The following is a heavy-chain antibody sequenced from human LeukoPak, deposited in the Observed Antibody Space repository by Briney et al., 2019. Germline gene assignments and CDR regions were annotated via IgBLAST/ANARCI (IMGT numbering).Heavy chain of an antibody. CDR3: ARLSIIGHMDTPMVGRRTYYFDY. V-gene: IGHV4-59*08. CDR1: GGSISSYY. D-gene: IGHD5-18*01. CDR2: IYYSGST. J-gene: IGHJ4*02. Sequence: SETLSLTCTVSGGSISSYYWSWIRQPPGKGLEWIGYIYYSGSTNYNPSLKSRVTISVDTSKNQFSLKLSSVTAADTAVYYCARLSIIGHMDTPMVGRRTYYFDYWGQGTLVTVSS.